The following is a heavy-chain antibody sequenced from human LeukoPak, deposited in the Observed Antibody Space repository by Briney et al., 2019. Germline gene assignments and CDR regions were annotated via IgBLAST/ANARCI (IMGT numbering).Heavy chain of an antibody. D-gene: IGHD5-12*01. V-gene: IGHV4-59*12. J-gene: IGHJ6*03. Sequence: PSESLSLTCTVSGGSISSYYWSWIRQPPGKGLEWIGYIYYSGSTNYNPSLKSRGTISVDTSKNQFSLKLSSVTAADTAVYYCARESSGYDTYYYYYMDVWGKGTTVTVSS. CDR1: GGSISSYY. CDR3: ARESSGYDTYYYYYMDV. CDR2: IYYSGST.